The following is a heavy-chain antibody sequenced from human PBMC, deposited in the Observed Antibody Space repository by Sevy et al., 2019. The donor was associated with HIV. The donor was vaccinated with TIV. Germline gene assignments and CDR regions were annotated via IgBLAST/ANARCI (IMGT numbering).Heavy chain of an antibody. CDR2: ISYDGSNK. CDR3: ARVDEQRWLRLYYFDY. J-gene: IGHJ4*02. V-gene: IGHV3-30*04. Sequence: GGSLRLSCAASGFTFSNYAMHWVRQAPGKGLEWVAVISYDGSNKYYADSVKGRFTISRDNSKNTVYLQMNSLRAEDTAGYYCARVDEQRWLRLYYFDYWGQGTLVTVSS. CDR1: GFTFSNYA. D-gene: IGHD5-12*01.